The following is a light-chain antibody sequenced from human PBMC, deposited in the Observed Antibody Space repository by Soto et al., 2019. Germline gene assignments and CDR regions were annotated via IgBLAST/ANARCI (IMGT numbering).Light chain of an antibody. V-gene: IGKV3-11*01. CDR2: DAS. CDR1: QSISTY. Sequence: EIVLTQSPGTLSLSPGERATLSCRAGQSISTYLAWYQQKSGQAPRLLIYDASNRATGTPARFSGSGSGTDFTLTISSLEPVDSAVYYCQQRYVWLTFGGGTKVDIK. J-gene: IGKJ4*01. CDR3: QQRYVWLT.